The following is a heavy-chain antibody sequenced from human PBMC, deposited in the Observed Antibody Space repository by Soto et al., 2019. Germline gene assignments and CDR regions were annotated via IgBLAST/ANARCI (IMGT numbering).Heavy chain of an antibody. D-gene: IGHD3-22*01. V-gene: IGHV1-2*02. CDR3: AANYYDSSGYYYVDY. J-gene: IGHJ4*02. CDR1: GYTFTDYF. Sequence: QVQLVQSGAEVKKPGSSVKVSCKASGYTFTDYFMHWVRQAPGQGLEWVGWINPNSGATLYAQKFQGRVTLTRDTSISTAYMELSRLTSDDTAVYYCAANYYDSSGYYYVDYWGQGTLVSVSS. CDR2: INPNSGAT.